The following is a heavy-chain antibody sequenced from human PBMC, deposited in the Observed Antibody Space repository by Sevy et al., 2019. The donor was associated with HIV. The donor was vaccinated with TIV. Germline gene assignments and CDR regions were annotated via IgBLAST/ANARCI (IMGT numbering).Heavy chain of an antibody. V-gene: IGHV4-38-2*02. D-gene: IGHD2-2*03. J-gene: IGHJ4*02. CDR2: ISHRGKT. CDR3: ARGSQPINYDENGYYDY. Sequence: SETLSLTCTVSGYSISSGYYWGWIRQTPGKGLEWLGTISHRGKTHYNPSLKSRVTISVDTSKNQFSLMLNSVTAADTAVFYCARGSQPINYDENGYYDYWGQGTLVTVSS. CDR1: GYSISSGYY.